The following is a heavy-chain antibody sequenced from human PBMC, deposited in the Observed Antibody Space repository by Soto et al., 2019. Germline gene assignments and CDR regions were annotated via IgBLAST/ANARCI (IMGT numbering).Heavy chain of an antibody. D-gene: IGHD6-19*01. J-gene: IGHJ5*02. V-gene: IGHV5-10-1*01. Sequence: GESLKISCNGSGYSFTIYWISWVRQMPGKGLEWMGRIDPSDSYTNYSPSFQGHVTISADKSISTAYLQWSSLKASDTAMYYCARTGIAVAGTNWFDPWGQGTLVTVSS. CDR2: IDPSDSYT. CDR3: ARTGIAVAGTNWFDP. CDR1: GYSFTIYW.